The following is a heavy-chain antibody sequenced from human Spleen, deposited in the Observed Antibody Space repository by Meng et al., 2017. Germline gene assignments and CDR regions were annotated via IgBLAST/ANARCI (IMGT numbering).Heavy chain of an antibody. Sequence: GGSLRLSCAASGFTFSSFAMNWVRQAPGKGLDWVSTISGTGGSRYYADSVKGRFTISRDNSKNTLYLQMNSLRPEDTAVYYCANLDDSSAYSADAFDIWGQGTMVTVSS. CDR3: ANLDDSSAYSADAFDI. D-gene: IGHD3-22*01. CDR2: ISGTGGSR. V-gene: IGHV3-23*01. J-gene: IGHJ3*02. CDR1: GFTFSSFA.